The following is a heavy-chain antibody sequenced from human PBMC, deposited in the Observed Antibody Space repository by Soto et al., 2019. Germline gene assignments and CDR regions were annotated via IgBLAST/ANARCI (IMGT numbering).Heavy chain of an antibody. J-gene: IGHJ1*01. V-gene: IGHV3-30*18. CDR2: ISYNGDNT. CDR1: GFTFSSYG. CDR3: AKGGVATIRWASDN. Sequence: QVQLVESGGGVVQPGKSLRLSCRTSGFTFSSYGMHWVRQAPGKGLEWVATISYNGDNTFYADSVKGRFTASRDNSENILYLQLNSLRGEDTAVYYCAKGGVATIRWASDNGGQGTLVTFSS. D-gene: IGHD5-12*01.